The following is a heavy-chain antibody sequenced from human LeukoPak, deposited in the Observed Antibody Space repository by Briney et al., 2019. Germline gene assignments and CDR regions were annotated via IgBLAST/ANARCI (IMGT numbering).Heavy chain of an antibody. J-gene: IGHJ4*02. CDR3: ARVAYSGYDYRGYFDY. D-gene: IGHD5-12*01. CDR1: GGSISSSSYY. V-gene: IGHV4-39*07. Sequence: PSETLSLTCTVSGGSISSSSYYWGWIRQPPGRGLEWIGNIYYSGSANYNPSLKSRVTISVDTSKNQFSLNLSSVTAADTAVYYCARVAYSGYDYRGYFDYWGQGTLVTVSS. CDR2: IYYSGSA.